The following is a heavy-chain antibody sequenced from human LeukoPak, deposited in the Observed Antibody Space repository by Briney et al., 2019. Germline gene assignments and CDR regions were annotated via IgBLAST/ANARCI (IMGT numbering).Heavy chain of an antibody. V-gene: IGHV3-53*01. D-gene: IGHD5-12*01. J-gene: IGHJ4*02. CDR1: GFIVSSNY. CDR2: IYSGGST. CDR3: ARDPTQWLRYGYFDY. Sequence: PGGSLRLSCAPSGFIVSSNYMSWVRQAPGKGLEWVSIIYSGGSTYYADSVKGRFTISRDNAKNSLYLQMNSLRAEDTAVYYCARDPTQWLRYGYFDYWGQGTLVTVSS.